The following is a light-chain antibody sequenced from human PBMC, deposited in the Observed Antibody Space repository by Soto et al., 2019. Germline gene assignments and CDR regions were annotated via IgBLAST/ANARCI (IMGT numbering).Light chain of an antibody. CDR1: QSVSTD. V-gene: IGKV3-20*01. CDR2: GAS. J-gene: IGKJ1*01. CDR3: QLYGSSWP. Sequence: VLTQSPATLSLSPGERATLSCRTSQSVSTDLAWYQQRPGQAPRLLIYGASSRATGIPDRFSGSGSGADFTLTISRPDPEHLAVYHRQLYGSSWPLAQGTKVDI.